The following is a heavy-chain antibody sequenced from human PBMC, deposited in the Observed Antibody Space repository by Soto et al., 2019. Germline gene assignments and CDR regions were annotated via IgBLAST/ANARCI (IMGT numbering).Heavy chain of an antibody. D-gene: IGHD1-26*01. Sequence: PSETLSLTCTVSGGSISSGGYYWSWIRQRPGKGLELIGYSYYSGSTNYNPSLKSRVTISVDTARNQFSLNLNSVTAADTAVYYCARSGSPSYYFDYWGQGTLVTVSS. CDR2: SYYSGST. CDR1: GGSISSGGYY. V-gene: IGHV4-61*08. J-gene: IGHJ4*02. CDR3: ARSGSPSYYFDY.